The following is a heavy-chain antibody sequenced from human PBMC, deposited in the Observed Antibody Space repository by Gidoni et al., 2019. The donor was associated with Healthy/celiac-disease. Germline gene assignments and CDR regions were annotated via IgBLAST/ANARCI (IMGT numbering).Heavy chain of an antibody. CDR3: AKDGGITMIVVDDPLDPPYFDY. Sequence: EMQLLESGGGLVQPGGSLRLSCAASGFTFSSYAMSWVRQAPGKGLEWVSAISGSGGSTYYADSVKGRFTISRDNTKNTLYLQMNSLRAEDTAVYYCAKDGGITMIVVDDPLDPPYFDYWGQGTLVTVSS. J-gene: IGHJ4*02. D-gene: IGHD3-22*01. CDR2: ISGSGGST. V-gene: IGHV3-23*01. CDR1: GFTFSSYA.